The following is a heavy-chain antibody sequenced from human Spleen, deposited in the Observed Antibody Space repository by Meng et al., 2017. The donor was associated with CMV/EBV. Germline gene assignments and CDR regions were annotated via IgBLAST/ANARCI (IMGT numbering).Heavy chain of an antibody. J-gene: IGHJ6*02. D-gene: IGHD6-6*01. CDR3: ASEAARLYYYYYAMDV. V-gene: IGHV3-74*01. CDR2: INSDGSST. Sequence: GESLKISCAASGFTFRSYWMHWVRQAPGKGLVWVSRINSDGSSTSSADSVKGRFTISRDNAKNTLYLQMNSLRAEDTAVYYCASEAARLYYYYYAMDVWGQGTTVTVSS. CDR1: GFTFRSYW.